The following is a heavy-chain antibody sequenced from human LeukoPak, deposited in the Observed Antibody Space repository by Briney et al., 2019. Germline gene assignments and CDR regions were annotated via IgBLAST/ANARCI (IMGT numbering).Heavy chain of an antibody. D-gene: IGHD3-22*01. Sequence: ASVKVSCKASGYTFTGYYMHWVRQAPGQGLEWMGWINPNSGGTNYAQKFQGRVTMTRDTSISTAYMELSRLRSDDTAVYYCARDGYRSPDYYDSSGYYKFFVYWGQGTLVTVSS. V-gene: IGHV1-2*02. CDR3: ARDGYRSPDYYDSSGYYKFFVY. CDR1: GYTFTGYY. CDR2: INPNSGGT. J-gene: IGHJ4*02.